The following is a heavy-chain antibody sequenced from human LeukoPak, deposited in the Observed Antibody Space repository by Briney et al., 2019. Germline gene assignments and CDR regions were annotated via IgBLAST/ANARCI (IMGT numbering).Heavy chain of an antibody. Sequence: SETLSLTCAVYGGSFYGYYWSWIRQPPGKGLEWIGEIDHSGSTNYNPSLKSRVTMSVDTSKNQFSLKLSSVTAADTAVYYCARDKWELRGGAFDIWGQGTMVTVSS. CDR3: ARDKWELRGGAFDI. J-gene: IGHJ3*02. CDR2: IDHSGST. CDR1: GGSFYGYY. V-gene: IGHV4-34*01. D-gene: IGHD1-26*01.